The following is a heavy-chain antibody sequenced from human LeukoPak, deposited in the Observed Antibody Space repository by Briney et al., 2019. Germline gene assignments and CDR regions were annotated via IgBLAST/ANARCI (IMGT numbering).Heavy chain of an antibody. V-gene: IGHV3-11*04. D-gene: IGHD2-15*01. J-gene: IGHJ6*03. CDR1: RFTFSDYY. CDR2: ISSSGSTI. Sequence: GGSLRLSCAASRFTFSDYYMSWIRQAPGKGLEWVSYISSSGSTIYYADSVKGRFTISRDNAKNSLYLQMNSLRADDTAVFYWGRDFQVGGYSYYSYSYMDVWGKGPTVTVSS. CDR3: GRDFQVGGYSYYSYSYMDV.